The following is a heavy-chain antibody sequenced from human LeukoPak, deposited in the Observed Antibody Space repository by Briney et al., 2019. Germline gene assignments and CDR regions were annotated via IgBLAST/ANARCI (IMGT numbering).Heavy chain of an antibody. Sequence: GGSLRLSCAASGSTFSSYWMSWVRQAPGKGLEWVANIKQDGSEKYYVDSVKGRFTISRDNAKNSLYLQMNSLRAEDTAVYYCARERGWYTDYWGQGTLVTVSS. CDR3: ARERGWYTDY. CDR1: GSTFSSYW. V-gene: IGHV3-7*03. CDR2: IKQDGSEK. D-gene: IGHD6-19*01. J-gene: IGHJ4*02.